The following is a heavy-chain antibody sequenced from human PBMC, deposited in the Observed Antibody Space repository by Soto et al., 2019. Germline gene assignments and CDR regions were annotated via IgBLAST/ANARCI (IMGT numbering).Heavy chain of an antibody. J-gene: IGHJ5*02. CDR3: AHRGRDYDYVWGSYRHPEGDWFDP. CDR2: IYWDDDK. D-gene: IGHD3-16*02. V-gene: IGHV2-5*02. Sequence: SGPTLVNPTQTLTLTCTFSGFSLSTSGVGVGWIRQPPGKALEWLALIYWDDDKRYSPSLKSRLTITKDTSKNQVVLTMTNMDPVDTATYYCAHRGRDYDYVWGSYRHPEGDWFDPWGQGTLVTVSS. CDR1: GFSLSTSGVG.